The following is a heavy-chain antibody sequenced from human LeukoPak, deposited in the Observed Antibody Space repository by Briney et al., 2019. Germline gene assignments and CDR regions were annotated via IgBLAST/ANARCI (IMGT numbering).Heavy chain of an antibody. Sequence: SETPSLTCTVPGDSISTYYWSWIRQPPGKGLEWIGYIHYSGSTNYNPSLKSRVTISVDTSRNHFSLKLRSVTAADTAVYYCARRRGRSFGFDHWGQGTLVTVSS. CDR1: GDSISTYY. CDR2: IHYSGST. CDR3: ARRRGRSFGFDH. J-gene: IGHJ4*02. D-gene: IGHD5-18*01. V-gene: IGHV4-59*01.